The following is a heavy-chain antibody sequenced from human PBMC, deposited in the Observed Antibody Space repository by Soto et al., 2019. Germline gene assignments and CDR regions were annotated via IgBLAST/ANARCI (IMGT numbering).Heavy chain of an antibody. Sequence: ASVKVSCKASGYTFTSYGISWVRQAPGQGLEWTGWISAYNGSTNYAQKLQGRVTMTTDTSTSTAYMELRSLRSDDTAVYYCARLNSPYYYYGMDVWGQGTTVTVSS. CDR3: ARLNSPYYYYGMDV. J-gene: IGHJ6*02. CDR2: ISAYNGST. D-gene: IGHD1-7*01. CDR1: GYTFTSYG. V-gene: IGHV1-18*01.